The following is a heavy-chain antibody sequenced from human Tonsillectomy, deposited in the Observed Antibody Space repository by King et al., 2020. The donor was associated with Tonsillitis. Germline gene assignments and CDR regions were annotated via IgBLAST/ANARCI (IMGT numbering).Heavy chain of an antibody. CDR1: GFTVSSNY. CDR3: ARGPSEIAAVANH. CDR2: IYSGGST. D-gene: IGHD6-13*01. J-gene: IGHJ1*01. Sequence: VQLVESGGGLVQPGESLRLSCTASGFTVSSNYMSWVRQAPGKGLEWVSVIYSGGSTYYADSVKCRFTISRHNSKNTLYLQMNSLRAEDTAVSYCARGPSEIAAVANHWGQGTLVTVSS. V-gene: IGHV3-53*04.